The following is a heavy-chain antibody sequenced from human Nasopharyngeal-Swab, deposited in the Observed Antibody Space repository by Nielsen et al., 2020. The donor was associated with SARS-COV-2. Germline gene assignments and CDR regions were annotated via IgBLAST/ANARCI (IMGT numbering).Heavy chain of an antibody. V-gene: IGHV2-70*04. D-gene: IGHD3-22*01. J-gene: IGHJ4*02. CDR3: ARMPNYYDSSGYWEYYFDY. CDR1: GFSLSTSGMR. Sequence: SGPTLVKPTQILTLTCTFSGFSLSTSGMRVSWIRQPPGKALEWLARIDWDDDKFYSTSLKTRLTISKDTSKNQVVLTMTNMDPVDTATYYCARMPNYYDSSGYWEYYFDYWGQGTLVTVSS. CDR2: IDWDDDK.